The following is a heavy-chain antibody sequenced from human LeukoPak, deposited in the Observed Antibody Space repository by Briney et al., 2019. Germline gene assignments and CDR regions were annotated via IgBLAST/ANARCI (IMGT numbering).Heavy chain of an antibody. D-gene: IGHD3-22*01. CDR2: ISYDGSNK. CDR3: ARGTTLKTYYYDSSATFDY. V-gene: IGHV3-30-3*01. J-gene: IGHJ4*02. CDR1: GFTFSSYA. Sequence: GGSLRLSCAASGFTFSSYAMHWVRQAPGKGLEWVAVISYDGSNKYYADSVNGRFTISRDNSKNTLYLQMNSLRAEDTAVYYCARGTTLKTYYYDSSATFDYWGQGTLVTVSS.